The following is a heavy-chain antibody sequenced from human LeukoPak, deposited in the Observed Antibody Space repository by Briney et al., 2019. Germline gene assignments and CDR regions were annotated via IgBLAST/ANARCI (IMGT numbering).Heavy chain of an antibody. CDR3: ARVRYCSGGSCCRKHPYYFDY. CDR2: INHSGST. CDR1: GGSFSGYY. J-gene: IGHJ4*02. V-gene: IGHV4-34*01. Sequence: SETLSLTCAVYGGSFSGYYWSWIRQPPGKGLEWIGEINHSGSTNYNPSLKSRVTISVDTSKNQFSLKLSSVTAADTAVYYCARVRYCSGGSCCRKHPYYFDYWGQGTLVTVSS. D-gene: IGHD2-15*01.